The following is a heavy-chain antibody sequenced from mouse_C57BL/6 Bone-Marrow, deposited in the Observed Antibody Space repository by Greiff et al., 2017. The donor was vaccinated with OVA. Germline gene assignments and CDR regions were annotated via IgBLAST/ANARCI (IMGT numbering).Heavy chain of an antibody. CDR3: ARSPFITTVEGYFDV. J-gene: IGHJ1*03. D-gene: IGHD1-1*01. CDR2: INYDGSST. CDR1: GFTFSDYY. V-gene: IGHV5-16*01. Sequence: EVQLVESEGGLVQPGSSMKLSCTASGFTFSDYYMAWVRQVPEKGLEWVANINYDGSSTYYLDSLKSRFIISRDNAKNILYLQMSSLKSEDTATYYCARSPFITTVEGYFDVWGTGTTVTVSS.